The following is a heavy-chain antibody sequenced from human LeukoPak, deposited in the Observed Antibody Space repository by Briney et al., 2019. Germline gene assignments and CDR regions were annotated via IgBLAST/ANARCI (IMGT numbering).Heavy chain of an antibody. CDR3: ARVGDGYINYFDY. CDR2: INPNSGGT. D-gene: IGHD5-24*01. CDR1: RYTFTGYY. J-gene: IGHJ4*02. V-gene: IGHV1-2*04. Sequence: ASVKVSCKASRYTFTGYYMHWVRQAPGQGLEWMGWINPNSGGTNYAQKFQGWVTMTRDTSISTAYMELSRLGSDDTAVYYCARVGDGYINYFDYWGQGTLVTVSS.